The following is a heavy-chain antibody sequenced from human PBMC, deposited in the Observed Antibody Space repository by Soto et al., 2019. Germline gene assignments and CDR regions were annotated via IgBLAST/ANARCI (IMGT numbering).Heavy chain of an antibody. V-gene: IGHV1-18*01. CDR3: ARAPTQVVVVAAYFDY. J-gene: IGHJ4*02. CDR2: ISAYNGNT. D-gene: IGHD2-15*01. Sequence: ASVKVSCKASGYTFTSYGISWVRQAPGQGLEWMGWISAYNGNTNYALKLQGRVTMTTDTSTSTAYMELRSLRSDDTAVYYCARAPTQVVVVAAYFDYWGQGTLVTVSS. CDR1: GYTFTSYG.